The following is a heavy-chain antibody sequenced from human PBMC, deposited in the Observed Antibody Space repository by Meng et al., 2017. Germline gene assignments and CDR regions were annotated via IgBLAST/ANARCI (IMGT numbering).Heavy chain of an antibody. CDR3: ARDKRPSSSWYGNWFDP. Sequence: QVQVVQLGDEGKKPGSSVKVSCKASGGTFSSYAISWVRQAPGQGLEWMGGIIPIFGTANYAQKFQGRVTITADKSTSTAYMELSSLRSEDTAVYYCARDKRPSSSWYGNWFDPWGQGTLVTVSS. D-gene: IGHD6-13*01. J-gene: IGHJ5*02. CDR2: IIPIFGTA. CDR1: GGTFSSYA. V-gene: IGHV1-69*06.